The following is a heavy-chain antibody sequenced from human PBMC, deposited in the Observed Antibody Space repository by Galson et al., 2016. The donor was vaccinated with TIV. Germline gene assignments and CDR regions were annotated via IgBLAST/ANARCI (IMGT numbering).Heavy chain of an antibody. Sequence: SLRLSCAASGFTFSNFAINWVRQAPGKGLEWVSVISGSGGRTSYADSLKGRFTISRDNSKNTAYLQMNSLRADETAIYYCAKDRGSGWYENWFDPWGQGTLVTVSS. D-gene: IGHD6-19*01. CDR1: GFTFSNFA. CDR2: ISGSGGRT. V-gene: IGHV3-23*01. J-gene: IGHJ5*02. CDR3: AKDRGSGWYENWFDP.